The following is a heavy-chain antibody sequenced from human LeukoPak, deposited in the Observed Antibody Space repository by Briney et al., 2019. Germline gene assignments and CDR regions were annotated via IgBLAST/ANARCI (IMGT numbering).Heavy chain of an antibody. D-gene: IGHD3-10*01. CDR3: ARARLPYGSGSYYDY. CDR1: GGSISGSSYY. V-gene: IGHV4-61*01. J-gene: IGHJ4*02. Sequence: PSETLSLTCTVSGGSISGSSYYWSWIRQPPGKGLEWIGYIYYSGSTSYNPSLKSRVTISVDTSRNQFSLKLTSVTAADTAVYYCARARLPYGSGSYYDYWGQGTLVTDSS. CDR2: IYYSGST.